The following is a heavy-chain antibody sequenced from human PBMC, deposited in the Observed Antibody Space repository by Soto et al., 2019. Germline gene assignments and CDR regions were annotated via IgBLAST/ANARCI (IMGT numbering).Heavy chain of an antibody. CDR2: MNPNSGDT. CDR1: GYTFTSYH. D-gene: IGHD2-8*01. J-gene: IGHJ4*02. Sequence: QVHVVQSGAEVKKPGASVKVSCKSSGYTFTSYHIHWVRQATGQGLEWVGWMNPNSGDTGYAQKFQDRVTMTRNTAISTAYMELSSLRSDDTAVYYCARICPNGVCFDYWGQGTQVTVSS. V-gene: IGHV1-8*01. CDR3: ARICPNGVCFDY.